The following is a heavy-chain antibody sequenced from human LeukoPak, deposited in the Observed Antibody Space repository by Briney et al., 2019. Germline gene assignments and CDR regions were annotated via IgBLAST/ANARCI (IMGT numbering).Heavy chain of an antibody. V-gene: IGHV4-59*08. D-gene: IGHD3-3*01. CDR3: ARHPSFGMVIES. CDR1: GGSISSYY. Sequence: PSETLSLTCSVSGGSISSYYWSWIREPPGRGLEWIGYVYYTGSTNYNPPLKSRVTISVDTSKNQFSLKLSSVTAADTAVYYCARHPSFGMVIESWGQGTLATVS. CDR2: VYYTGST. J-gene: IGHJ4*02.